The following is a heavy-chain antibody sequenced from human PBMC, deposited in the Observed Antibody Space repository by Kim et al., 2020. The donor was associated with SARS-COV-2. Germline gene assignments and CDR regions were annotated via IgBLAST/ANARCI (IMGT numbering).Heavy chain of an antibody. CDR2: TA. Sequence: TAHYAQKFQGRVTITADESTSTAYMELSSLRSEDTAVYYCARESGYGMDVWGQGTTVTVSS. V-gene: IGHV1-69*01. J-gene: IGHJ6*02. CDR3: ARESGYGMDV.